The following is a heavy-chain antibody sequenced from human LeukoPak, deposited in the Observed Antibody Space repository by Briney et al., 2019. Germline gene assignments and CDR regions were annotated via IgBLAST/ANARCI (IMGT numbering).Heavy chain of an antibody. V-gene: IGHV1-69*05. D-gene: IGHD3-22*01. J-gene: IGHJ4*02. CDR2: IIPIFGTA. Sequence: ASVKVSCKASGGTFSSYAISWVRQAPGQGLEWMGGIIPIFGTANYAQKFQGRVTMTRDTSISTAYMELSRLRSDDTAVYYCARGRDSSGYDADYWGQGTLVTVSS. CDR1: GGTFSSYA. CDR3: ARGRDSSGYDADY.